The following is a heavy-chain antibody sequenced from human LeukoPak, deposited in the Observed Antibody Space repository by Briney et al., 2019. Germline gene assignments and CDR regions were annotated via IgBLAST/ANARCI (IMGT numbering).Heavy chain of an antibody. Sequence: GGSLRLSCAASGFTFSTYGMHWVRQAPGKGLEWVAFIRYDGSDKFYADSVKGRFTLSRDDSKNTLYLQMNSLRAEDTAVYYCAKDLRGGGRFFDYWGQGTLVTVSS. CDR1: GFTFSTYG. J-gene: IGHJ4*02. CDR3: AKDLRGGGRFFDY. V-gene: IGHV3-30*02. CDR2: IRYDGSDK. D-gene: IGHD3-16*01.